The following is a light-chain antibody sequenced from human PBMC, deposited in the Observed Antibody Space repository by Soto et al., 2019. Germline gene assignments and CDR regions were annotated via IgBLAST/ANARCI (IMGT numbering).Light chain of an antibody. V-gene: IGLV2-23*01. Sequence: QSALTQSASVSGSPGQSITISCTGTSSDVGSYNLVSWYQQHPGKAPKLMIYEATKRPSGVSKRFSGSKSGNTASLTISGLQAEDEAHYFCCSYAGSDIYVIFGGGTKLTVL. J-gene: IGLJ2*01. CDR3: CSYAGSDIYVI. CDR2: EAT. CDR1: SSDVGSYNL.